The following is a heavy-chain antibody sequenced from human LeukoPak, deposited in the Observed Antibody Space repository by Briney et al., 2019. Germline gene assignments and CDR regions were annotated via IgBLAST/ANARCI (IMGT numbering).Heavy chain of an antibody. V-gene: IGHV1-69*13. CDR3: ASLGHCSGGNCYTYYFGA. D-gene: IGHD2-15*01. CDR2: IIPISRTA. CDR1: GDTFSNYG. Sequence: SVEVSCKASGDTFSNYGISWVRQAPGQGLEWMGGIIPISRTAQYAQKFRDRVTLTADESTNTAFMELSSLRSEDTATYYCASLGHCSGGNCYTYYFGAWGQGTLVTVSS. J-gene: IGHJ4*02.